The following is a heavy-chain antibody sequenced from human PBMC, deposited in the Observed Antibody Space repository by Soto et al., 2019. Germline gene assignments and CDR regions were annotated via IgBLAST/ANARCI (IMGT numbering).Heavy chain of an antibody. CDR3: ARAKDRAELGGNYYYIMDV. D-gene: IGHD1-26*01. CDR1: GGSFSTYA. CDR2: IIPIFDKP. V-gene: IGHV1-69*12. J-gene: IGHJ6*02. Sequence: QVQLVQSGTEVRKPGSSVKVSCKAPGGSFSTYAISWVRQAPGQGLEWMGGIIPIFDKPDYGQKFQGRLTITADESTTTAYMELSXLRSEXTAMYYCARAKDRAELGGNYYYIMDVWGQGTTVGVSS.